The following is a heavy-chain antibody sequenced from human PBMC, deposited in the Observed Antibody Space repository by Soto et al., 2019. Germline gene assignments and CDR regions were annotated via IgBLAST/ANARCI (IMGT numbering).Heavy chain of an antibody. CDR3: ARGFHQRMVRGANWFDP. CDR2: IYHSGNT. V-gene: IGHV4-30-2*01. D-gene: IGHD3-10*01. J-gene: IGHJ5*02. Sequence: SETLSLTCAVSGGSISSGGYSWSWIRQPPGEGLEWIGYIYHSGNTYYNPSLKSRVTISVDTSKNQFSLKLSSVTAADTAVYYCARGFHQRMVRGANWFDPWGQGTLVTVSS. CDR1: GGSISSGGYS.